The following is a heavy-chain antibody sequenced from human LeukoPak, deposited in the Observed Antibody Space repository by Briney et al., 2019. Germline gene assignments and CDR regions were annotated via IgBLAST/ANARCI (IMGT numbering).Heavy chain of an antibody. CDR3: ARDPVLGAFDI. V-gene: IGHV3-33*01. CDR2: IWYDGSNK. Sequence: GGSLRLSCAASGFTFSSYGMHWVRQAPGKGLEWVAVIWYDGSNKYYADSVKGRFTISRDNSKNTLYLQMNSLRAEDTAVYYCARDPVLGAFDIWGQGTMVTVSS. CDR1: GFTFSSYG. J-gene: IGHJ3*02.